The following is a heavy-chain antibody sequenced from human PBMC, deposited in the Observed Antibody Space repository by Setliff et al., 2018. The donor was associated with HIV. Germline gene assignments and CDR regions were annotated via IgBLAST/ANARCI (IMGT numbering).Heavy chain of an antibody. J-gene: IGHJ5*02. D-gene: IGHD6-19*01. V-gene: IGHV4-4*07. CDR1: GGSISSYY. CDR2: IHTSGNT. CDR3: ARGRTQWPNYNYFDP. Sequence: SETLSLTCTVSGGSISSYYWSWIRQPPGKGLQWIGRIHTSGNTNYNPSLKSRVTISVDTSKSQFSLKLSSLTAADTAVYYCARGRTQWPNYNYFDPWGLGTLVTVSS.